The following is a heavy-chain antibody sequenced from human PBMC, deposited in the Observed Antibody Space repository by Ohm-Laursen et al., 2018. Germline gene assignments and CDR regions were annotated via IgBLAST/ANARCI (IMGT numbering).Heavy chain of an antibody. J-gene: IGHJ4*02. CDR2: IKSKTDGGTT. Sequence: SLRLSCTATGFTFINAWMNWVRQAPGKGLEWVGRIKSKTDGGTTDYATPVKSRFTISRDDSKNTLYLQMNSLKTEDTAVYYCIHISATGVYWGQGTLVTVSS. CDR3: IHISATGVY. V-gene: IGHV3-15*01. CDR1: GFTFINAW. D-gene: IGHD6-13*01.